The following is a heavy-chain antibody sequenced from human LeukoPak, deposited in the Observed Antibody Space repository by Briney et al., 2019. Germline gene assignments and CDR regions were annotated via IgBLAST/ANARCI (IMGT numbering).Heavy chain of an antibody. V-gene: IGHV4-61*02. CDR1: GGSISSGSYY. CDR3: ARDRVDGSGSYYPFDY. J-gene: IGHJ4*02. Sequence: SETLSLTCTVSGGSISSGSYYWSWIRQPAGNGLEWIGRIYTSGSTNYNPSLKSRVTISVDTSKNQFSLKLSSVTAADTAVYYCARDRVDGSGSYYPFDYWGQGTLVTVSS. CDR2: IYTSGST. D-gene: IGHD3-10*01.